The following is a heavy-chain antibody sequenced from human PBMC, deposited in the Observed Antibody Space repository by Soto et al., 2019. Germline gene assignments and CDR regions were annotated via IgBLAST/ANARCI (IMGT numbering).Heavy chain of an antibody. J-gene: IGHJ4*02. CDR2: IFYSGST. CDR1: GGSISGHY. D-gene: IGHD6-19*01. Sequence: QVQLQESGPGLVKPSDTLSLTCTVSGGSISGHYWIWIRQPPGEGMEWIGYIFYSGSTTYNNNTSLKSRVSISVDTSKNQFYLRLSSVTAADTAVYYCARVGSSGWSPDYWGQGTLVTVSS. V-gene: IGHV4-59*11. CDR3: ARVGSSGWSPDY.